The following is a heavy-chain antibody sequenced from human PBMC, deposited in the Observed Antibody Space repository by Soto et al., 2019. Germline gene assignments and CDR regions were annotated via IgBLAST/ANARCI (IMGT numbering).Heavy chain of an antibody. CDR3: ARHDYSNEHWFDT. CDR1: GFSFSDSY. CDR2: ISSGSSYI. Sequence: GGSLRLSCAASGFSFSDSYMSWIRQAPGKGLEWVSHISSGSSYIKYADSVEGRFTISRDNAKNSLYLQLNNVRPDDTALYFCARHDYSNEHWFDTWGLGTAVTVSS. D-gene: IGHD4-4*01. J-gene: IGHJ5*02. V-gene: IGHV3-11*06.